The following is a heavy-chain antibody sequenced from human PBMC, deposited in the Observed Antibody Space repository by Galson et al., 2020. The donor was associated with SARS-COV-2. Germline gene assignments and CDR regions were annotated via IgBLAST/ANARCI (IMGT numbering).Heavy chain of an antibody. V-gene: IGHV3-7*01. Sequence: GESLKISCVASGFSFSSYFMSWVRQAPGKGLEWVANIKQDGSEKNYVDSVKGRFTISRDNAKNSLDLQMNSLRAEDTAVYYCARDQGEGVWVIDYWGQGSMVTVSS. CDR2: IKQDGSEK. CDR3: ARDQGEGVWVIDY. J-gene: IGHJ4*02. D-gene: IGHD2-8*01. CDR1: GFSFSSYF.